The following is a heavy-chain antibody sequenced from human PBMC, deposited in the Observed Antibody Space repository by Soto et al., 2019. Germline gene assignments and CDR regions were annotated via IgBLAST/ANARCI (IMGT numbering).Heavy chain of an antibody. Sequence: GGSLRLSCAASGFTFSSYAMSWVRQAPGKGLEWVSAISGSGGSTYYADSVKGRFTISRDNSKNTLYLQMNSLRAEDTAVYYCAKDLAYSSSFPGAFDIWGQGTMVTVSS. D-gene: IGHD6-6*01. V-gene: IGHV3-23*01. CDR3: AKDLAYSSSFPGAFDI. CDR2: ISGSGGST. J-gene: IGHJ3*02. CDR1: GFTFSSYA.